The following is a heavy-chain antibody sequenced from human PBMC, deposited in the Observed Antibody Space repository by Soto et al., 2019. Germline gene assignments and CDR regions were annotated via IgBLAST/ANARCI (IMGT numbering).Heavy chain of an antibody. CDR2: IIHILGIA. V-gene: IGHV1-69*02. Sequence: QVQLVQSGAEVKKPGSSVKVSCKASGGTFSSYTITWVRQAPGQGLEWMGRIIHILGIANYAQKFQGRVTITADKSTSPAYMELSILRSEDTAVYYCAHGRWEESRDGYRVWFAPWGQGTLLTVSS. D-gene: IGHD5-12*01. J-gene: IGHJ5*02. CDR3: AHGRWEESRDGYRVWFAP. CDR1: GGTFSSYT.